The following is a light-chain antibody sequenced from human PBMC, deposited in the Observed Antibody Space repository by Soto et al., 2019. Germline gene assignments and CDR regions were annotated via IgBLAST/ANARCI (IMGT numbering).Light chain of an antibody. J-gene: IGKJ2*01. CDR3: QQYNDWPYT. Sequence: EIVMTQSPATLSVSPGVRATLSCRASQSVRSNLAWYQQKPGQAPRLLIYGASTRATGTPARFSGSGSGTEFTLTITSLRSEDFAVYYCQQYNDWPYTFGQGTNLEIK. CDR1: QSVRSN. CDR2: GAS. V-gene: IGKV3-15*01.